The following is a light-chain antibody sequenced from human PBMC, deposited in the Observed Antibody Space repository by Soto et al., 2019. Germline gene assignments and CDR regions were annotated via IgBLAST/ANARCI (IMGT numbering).Light chain of an antibody. CDR3: SLYRDSGGGTYV. Sequence: QSALTQPASVSGSPGQSITISCTGSSSDIGDYNHVSWYQQHPGKAPKLMIYGVTNRPSGVSNRFSGSKSGNTASLTISGLQAEDEADYYCSLYRDSGGGTYVFGAGTKVTVL. CDR1: SSDIGDYNH. CDR2: GVT. J-gene: IGLJ1*01. V-gene: IGLV2-14*01.